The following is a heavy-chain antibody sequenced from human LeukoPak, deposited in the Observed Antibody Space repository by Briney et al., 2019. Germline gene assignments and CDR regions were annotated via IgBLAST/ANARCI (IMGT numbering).Heavy chain of an antibody. CDR1: GFTFSSYA. CDR2: ISYDGSNK. CDR3: ARGQIWSGYYQSRSQGIDY. Sequence: GGSLRLSSAASGFTFSSYAMHWVRQAPGKGLEWVAVISYDGSNKYYADSVKGRFTISRDNSKNTLYLQMNSLRAEDTAVYYCARGQIWSGYYQSRSQGIDYWGQGTLVTVSS. V-gene: IGHV3-30-3*01. J-gene: IGHJ4*02. D-gene: IGHD3-3*01.